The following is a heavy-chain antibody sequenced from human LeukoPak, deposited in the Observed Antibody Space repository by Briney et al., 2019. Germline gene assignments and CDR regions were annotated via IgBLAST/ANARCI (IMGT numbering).Heavy chain of an antibody. J-gene: IGHJ5*02. Sequence: PSETLSLTCTVSGGSISSYYWSWIWQPPGKGLEWIGYIYYSGSTNYNPSLKSRVTISVDTSKNQFPLKLSSVTAADTAVYYCARDYYDSSGYRYWFDPWGQGTLVTVSS. D-gene: IGHD3-22*01. CDR1: GGSISSYY. CDR2: IYYSGST. V-gene: IGHV4-59*01. CDR3: ARDYYDSSGYRYWFDP.